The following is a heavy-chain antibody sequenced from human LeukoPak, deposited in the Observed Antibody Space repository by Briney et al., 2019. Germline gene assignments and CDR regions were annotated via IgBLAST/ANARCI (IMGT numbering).Heavy chain of an antibody. J-gene: IGHJ4*02. CDR2: ISYDGSNK. CDR1: GFTFSSYS. D-gene: IGHD3-10*01. Sequence: GGSLRLSCAASGFTFSSYSMNWVRQAPGKGLEWVAVISYDGSNKYYADSVKGRFTISRDNSKNTLYLQMSSLRAEDTAVYYCAKDNFRGVSYYFDYWGQGTLVTVSS. V-gene: IGHV3-30*18. CDR3: AKDNFRGVSYYFDY.